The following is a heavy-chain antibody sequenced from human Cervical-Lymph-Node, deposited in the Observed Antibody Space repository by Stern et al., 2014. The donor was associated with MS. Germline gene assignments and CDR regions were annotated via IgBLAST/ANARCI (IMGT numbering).Heavy chain of an antibody. V-gene: IGHV3-21*01. CDR1: GFTFSTYS. D-gene: IGHD5-18*01. Sequence: EVQLVQSGGGLVKPGGSLRLSCAASGFTFSTYSMNWVRQAPGKGLEWVSSISSSSSYIFYADSVRGRFTISRDNAKNSLYLHMNSLRAEDTAVYYCARADHTAMATYYYYHMDVWGQGTTVTVS. CDR3: ARADHTAMATYYYYHMDV. J-gene: IGHJ6*02. CDR2: ISSSSSYI.